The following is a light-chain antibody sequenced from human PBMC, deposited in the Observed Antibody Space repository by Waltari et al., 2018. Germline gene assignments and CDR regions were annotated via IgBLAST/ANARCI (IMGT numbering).Light chain of an antibody. CDR3: CSYAGSRTYV. V-gene: IGLV2-11*01. Sequence: QSALTQPRSVSGSPGQSVPISCTGSSSDIGASDFVSWYQQQPGTAPRLLIYDVTKRSSGVPARFSGSKSDNTASLTISGLRAEDEADYYCCSYAGSRTYVFGTGTKVTVL. CDR2: DVT. J-gene: IGLJ1*01. CDR1: SSDIGASDF.